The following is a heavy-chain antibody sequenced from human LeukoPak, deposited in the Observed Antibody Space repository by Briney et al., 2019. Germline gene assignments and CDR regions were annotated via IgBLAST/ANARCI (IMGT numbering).Heavy chain of an antibody. CDR2: INPSGGTT. Sequence: GASVKVSCKASGYTFTGYYMHWVRQAPGQGHEWMAMINPSGGTTTYAQKFQGRLTMTRDTSTSTVYMELSSLRSEDTAVYFCASSCSSTSCYGRSDYWGQGTLVTVSS. J-gene: IGHJ4*02. CDR3: ASSCSSTSCYGRSDY. D-gene: IGHD2-2*01. CDR1: GYTFTGYY. V-gene: IGHV1-46*01.